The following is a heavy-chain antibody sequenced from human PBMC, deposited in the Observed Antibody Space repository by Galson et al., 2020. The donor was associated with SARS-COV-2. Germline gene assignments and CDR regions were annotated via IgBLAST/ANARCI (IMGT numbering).Heavy chain of an antibody. V-gene: IGHV4-59*08. D-gene: IGHD3-9*01. Sequence: ETSETLSLTCSVSGDSIRGYYWTWIRQAPGKGLEWLGHVYAPAVINYSPSLRGRLSISVDTSTNQVSLTLSSVTAADTAMYFCARRKDGYYDIVTGWLRGTEYYDGVDVWGEGTTVTVSS. J-gene: IGHJ6*04. CDR1: GDSIRGYY. CDR2: VYAPAVI. CDR3: ARRKDGYYDIVTGWLRGTEYYDGVDV.